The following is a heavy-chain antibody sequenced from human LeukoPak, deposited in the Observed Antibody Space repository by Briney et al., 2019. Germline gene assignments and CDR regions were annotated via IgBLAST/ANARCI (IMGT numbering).Heavy chain of an antibody. J-gene: IGHJ4*02. D-gene: IGHD4-17*01. Sequence: PGGSLRLSCAASGFTFSSYGMHWVRQAPGKGLEWVAFIRYDGSNKYYADSVKGRFTISRDNSKNTLYLQMNSLRAEDTAVYYCAKDEGTTTECDYWGQGSLVTVSS. CDR1: GFTFSSYG. V-gene: IGHV3-30*02. CDR2: IRYDGSNK. CDR3: AKDEGTTTECDY.